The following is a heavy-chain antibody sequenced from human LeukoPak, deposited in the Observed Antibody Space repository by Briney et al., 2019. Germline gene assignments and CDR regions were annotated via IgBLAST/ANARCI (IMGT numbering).Heavy chain of an antibody. Sequence: AASVKVSCKASGYTFSSYGISRVRQAPGQGLEWMGWISGYNGNTNYAQKLQGRVTMTTDTSTSTAYMELRSLRSDDTAVYYCARDVSGWSYFDYWGQGTLVTVSS. CDR3: ARDVSGWSYFDY. J-gene: IGHJ4*02. D-gene: IGHD6-19*01. V-gene: IGHV1-18*04. CDR2: ISGYNGNT. CDR1: GYTFSSYG.